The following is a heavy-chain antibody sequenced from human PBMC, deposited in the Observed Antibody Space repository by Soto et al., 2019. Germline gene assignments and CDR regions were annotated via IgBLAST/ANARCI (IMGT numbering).Heavy chain of an antibody. CDR2: IANSESYI. CDR3: ARDTILDN. V-gene: IGHV3-21*02. Sequence: EVQLVESGGGLVRPGGSLRLSCAASGFSFSAFSMNWVRQAPGKGPEWLASIANSESYIYYAESVRGRFTISRDNAKNSVFLQMNNLRPEDTAVYYCARDTILDNWRQGTLVTVSS. J-gene: IGHJ4*02. CDR1: GFSFSAFS.